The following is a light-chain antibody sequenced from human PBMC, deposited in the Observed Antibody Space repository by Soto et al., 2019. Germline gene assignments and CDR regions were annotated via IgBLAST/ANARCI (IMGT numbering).Light chain of an antibody. CDR2: AAS. CDR3: QKYNSAPDT. CDR1: QSITTF. J-gene: IGKJ5*01. V-gene: IGKV1-39*01. Sequence: DIQVTQSPSSLSASVGDRVTITCRASQSITTFLNWYQQKPGNAPKLLIYAASSLQTGVPSRFSGSGSGTDFTLTISSLQPEDVATYYCQKYNSAPDTFGQGTRLEIK.